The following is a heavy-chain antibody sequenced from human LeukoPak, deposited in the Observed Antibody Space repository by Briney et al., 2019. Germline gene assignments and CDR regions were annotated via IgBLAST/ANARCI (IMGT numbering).Heavy chain of an antibody. J-gene: IGHJ5*02. CDR2: VNESGGT. Sequence: SETLSLTCAVYIDSFSNYHWNWIRQTPAKGMEWIGEVNESGGTNISPSLRSRVILSVDTSKNQFSLKLISVTVADTAIYYCARGQGATVPQVGKNRFDPWGQGTRVTVSS. V-gene: IGHV4-34*01. CDR3: ARGQGATVPQVGKNRFDP. D-gene: IGHD1-26*01. CDR1: IDSFSNYH.